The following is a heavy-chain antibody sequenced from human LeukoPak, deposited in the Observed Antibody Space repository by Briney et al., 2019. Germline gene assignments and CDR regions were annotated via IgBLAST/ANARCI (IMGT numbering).Heavy chain of an antibody. Sequence: PGGSLRLSCAASGFTFSDYSMNWVRQAPGKGLEWVSYISGVGSTIYYADSVKGRFTMSRDNAKNSLYLQMNSLRAEDTAVYYCALYCSSTSCYNYYYYGMDVWGQGTTVTVSS. V-gene: IGHV3-48*01. J-gene: IGHJ6*02. CDR1: GFTFSDYS. D-gene: IGHD2-2*02. CDR2: ISGVGSTI. CDR3: ALYCSSTSCYNYYYYGMDV.